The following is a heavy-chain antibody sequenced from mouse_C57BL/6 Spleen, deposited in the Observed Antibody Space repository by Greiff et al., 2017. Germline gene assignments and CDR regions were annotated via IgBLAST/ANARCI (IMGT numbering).Heavy chain of an antibody. CDR3: ARWGYGSSYNY. D-gene: IGHD1-1*01. CDR1: GYTFTSYW. Sequence: QVQLQQPGAELVKPGASVKMSCKASGYTFTSYWITWVKQRPGQGPEWIGDIYPGSGSTNYNEKFKSKATLTVDTSSSTAYMQLSSLTSEDSAVYYCARWGYGSSYNYWGQGTTLTVSS. V-gene: IGHV1-55*01. J-gene: IGHJ2*01. CDR2: IYPGSGST.